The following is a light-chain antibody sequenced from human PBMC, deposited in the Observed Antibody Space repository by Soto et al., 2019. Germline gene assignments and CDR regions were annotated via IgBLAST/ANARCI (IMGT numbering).Light chain of an antibody. CDR2: GNS. CDR1: SSNIGAGYD. J-gene: IGLJ1*01. CDR3: SSYTSASTLLYL. V-gene: IGLV1-40*01. Sequence: QSVLTQPPSVSGAPGQRVTISCTGSSSNIGAGYDVHWYQQLPGTAPKLLIYGNSNRPSGVPDRFSGSKSGTSASLAITGLQAEDEADYHCSSYTSASTLLYLFGTGTKVTVL.